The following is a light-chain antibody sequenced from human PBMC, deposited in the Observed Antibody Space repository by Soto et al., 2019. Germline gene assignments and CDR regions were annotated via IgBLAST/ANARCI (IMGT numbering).Light chain of an antibody. CDR3: SSYTTISTYV. Sequence: QSALTQAASVSGSPGQSITISCTGTSSDVGGYNFVSWYQQHPGKAPKLMIYDVRNRPSGVSNRFSGSKSVNTASLTISGLQAEDEADYYCSSYTTISTYVCGTGTKLTVL. CDR2: DVR. CDR1: SSDVGGYNF. V-gene: IGLV2-14*01. J-gene: IGLJ1*01.